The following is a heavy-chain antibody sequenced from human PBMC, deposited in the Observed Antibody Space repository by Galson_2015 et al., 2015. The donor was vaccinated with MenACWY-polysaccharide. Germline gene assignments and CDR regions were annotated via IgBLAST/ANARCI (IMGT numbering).Heavy chain of an antibody. V-gene: IGHV4-59*01. CDR1: GDSISSSF. Sequence: ETLSLTCTVSGDSISSSFWNWFRQPPGKGLEWVGWIYYSGSTKYTPSLESRVTISLDASKNQFSLRLSSVTAADTAVYYCARAPRPDKTFGYFDYWGQGILVTVS. J-gene: IGHJ4*02. CDR3: ARAPRPDKTFGYFDY. CDR2: IYYSGST. D-gene: IGHD3-16*01.